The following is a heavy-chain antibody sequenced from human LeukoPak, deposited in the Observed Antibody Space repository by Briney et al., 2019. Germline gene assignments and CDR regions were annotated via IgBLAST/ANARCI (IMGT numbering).Heavy chain of an antibody. CDR1: GYTLTGYY. J-gene: IGHJ4*02. CDR3: ARDHRTYYYDSSGYRKPAGNDY. Sequence: ASVKVSCKASGYTLTGYYMHWVRQAPGQGLEWVGRINPNSGGTNYAQKFQGRVTMPRDTYISTAYMERSRLRSDDTAVYYCARDHRTYYYDSSGYRKPAGNDYWGQGPLVTVSS. CDR2: INPNSGGT. V-gene: IGHV1-2*06. D-gene: IGHD3-22*01.